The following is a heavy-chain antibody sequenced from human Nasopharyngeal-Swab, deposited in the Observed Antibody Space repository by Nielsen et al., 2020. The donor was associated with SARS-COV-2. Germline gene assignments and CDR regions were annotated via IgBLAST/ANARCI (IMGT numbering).Heavy chain of an antibody. V-gene: IGHV4-59*08. CDR3: ARAHGYSFDY. Sequence: SETLSLTCTVSGGSISSYYWSWIRQPPGKGLEWIGYIYYSGSTYYNPSLKSRVTISVDTSKNQFSLKLSSVTAADTAVYYCARAHGYSFDYWGQGTLVTVSS. CDR1: GGSISSYY. J-gene: IGHJ4*02. CDR2: IYYSGST. D-gene: IGHD3-22*01.